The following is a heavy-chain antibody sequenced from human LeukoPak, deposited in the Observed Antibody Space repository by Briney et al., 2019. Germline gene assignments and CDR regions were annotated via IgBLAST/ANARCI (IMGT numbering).Heavy chain of an antibody. J-gene: IGHJ6*02. V-gene: IGHV4-59*01. D-gene: IGHD5-12*01. CDR2: IYDSGST. Sequence: SETLSLTCTVSGGSISSYYWSWIRQPPGKRLEWIGYIYDSGSTNYNPSLTSRVTISVDTSKNQFSLKLSSVTAADTAVYYCARGGSGYDSFYYYGMDVWGQGTTVTVSS. CDR1: GGSISSYY. CDR3: ARGGSGYDSFYYYGMDV.